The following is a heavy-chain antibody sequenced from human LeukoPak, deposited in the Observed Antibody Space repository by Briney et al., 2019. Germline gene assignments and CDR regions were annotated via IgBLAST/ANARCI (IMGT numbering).Heavy chain of an antibody. J-gene: IGHJ4*02. CDR3: ARGATLEWLLSDFDY. Sequence: PSETLSLTCAVYGGSFSGYYWSWIRQPPGKGLKWIGEINHSGSTNYNPSLKSRVTISVDTSKNQFSLKLSSVAAADTAVYYCARGATLEWLLSDFDYWGQGTLVTVSS. V-gene: IGHV4-34*01. D-gene: IGHD3-3*01. CDR2: INHSGST. CDR1: GGSFSGYY.